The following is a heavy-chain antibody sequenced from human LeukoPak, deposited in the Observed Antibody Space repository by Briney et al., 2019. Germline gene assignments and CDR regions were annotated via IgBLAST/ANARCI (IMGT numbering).Heavy chain of an antibody. CDR3: ARGLWFGDENPPYFDY. D-gene: IGHD3-10*01. CDR2: IYTSEST. J-gene: IGHJ4*02. CDR1: GGSISSSNYY. V-gene: IGHV4-61*02. Sequence: SQTLSLTCTVSGGSISSSNYYWSWIRQPAGKGLEWIGRIYTSESTNYNPSLKSRVTISVDTSTNQFSLKLSSVTAADTAVYYCARGLWFGDENPPYFDYWGQGILVIVSS.